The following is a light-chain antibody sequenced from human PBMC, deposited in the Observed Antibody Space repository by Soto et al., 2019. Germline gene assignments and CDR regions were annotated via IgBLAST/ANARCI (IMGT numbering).Light chain of an antibody. CDR3: QQFGMSPRN. CDR2: ASS. V-gene: IGKV3-20*01. J-gene: IGKJ2*01. Sequence: EIVLTQSPGTLSLSPGERATLSCRASQSLSSDFLAWYQQKPGQAPRLLIYASSIRATGIPDRFSGSESGTDFTLTISSLEPEDFAVYYCQQFGMSPRNFGQGTKLEI. CDR1: QSLSSDF.